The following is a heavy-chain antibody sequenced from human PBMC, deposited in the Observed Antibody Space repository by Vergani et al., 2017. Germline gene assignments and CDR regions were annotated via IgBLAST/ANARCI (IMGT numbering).Heavy chain of an antibody. CDR1: GFTFSSYA. D-gene: IGHD2-2*01. J-gene: IGHJ4*02. CDR2: ISGSGGST. CDR3: AKGGDIVVVPAATIDY. V-gene: IGHV3-23*01. Sequence: EVQLLESGGGLVQPGGSLRLSCAASGFTFSSYAMSWVRQAPGKGLEWVSAISGSGGSTYYADSGKGRFTISRDNSKNTLYLQMNSLRAEDTAVYYCAKGGDIVVVPAATIDYWGQGTLVTVSS.